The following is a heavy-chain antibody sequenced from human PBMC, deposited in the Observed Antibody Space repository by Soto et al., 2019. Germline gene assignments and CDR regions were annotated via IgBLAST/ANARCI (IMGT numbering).Heavy chain of an antibody. CDR1: GFTLSNYW. Sequence: PGGSLRLSCTASGFTLSNYWMHWVRQVPGKGLEWVSRVNSDGSTTTYAESVKGRFTIYRDNAQNTLYLQMDSLRAEDTALYHCARGGFYYKYYSPMDVWGKGTTVTVSS. CDR3: ARGGFYYKYYSPMDV. D-gene: IGHD1-26*01. J-gene: IGHJ6*04. V-gene: IGHV3-74*03. CDR2: VNSDGSTT.